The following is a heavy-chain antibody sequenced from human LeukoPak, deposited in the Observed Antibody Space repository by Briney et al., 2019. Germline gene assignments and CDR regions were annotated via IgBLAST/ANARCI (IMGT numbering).Heavy chain of an antibody. Sequence: PGGSLRLSCAASGFTFSSYGMHWVRQAPGRGLEWVAVISYDGSNKYYADSVKGRFTISRDNSKNTLYLQMNSLRAEDTAVYYCAKDRAAVVPAASYYFDYWGQGTLVTVSS. J-gene: IGHJ4*02. V-gene: IGHV3-30*18. CDR1: GFTFSSYG. CDR3: AKDRAAVVPAASYYFDY. CDR2: ISYDGSNK. D-gene: IGHD2-2*01.